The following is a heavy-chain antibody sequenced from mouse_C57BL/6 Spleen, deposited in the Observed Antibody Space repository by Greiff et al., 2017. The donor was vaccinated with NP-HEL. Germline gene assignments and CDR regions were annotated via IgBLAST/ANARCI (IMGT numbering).Heavy chain of an antibody. Sequence: QVQLQQSGAELVRPGASVTLSCKASGYTFTDYEMHWVKQTPVHGLEWIGAIDPETGGTASNQKFKGKAILTADKSSSTAYMELRSLTSEDSAVYYCTRGSNYVSFFAYWGQGTLVTVSA. V-gene: IGHV1-15*01. CDR2: IDPETGGT. CDR3: TRGSNYVSFFAY. CDR1: GYTFTDYE. D-gene: IGHD2-5*01. J-gene: IGHJ3*01.